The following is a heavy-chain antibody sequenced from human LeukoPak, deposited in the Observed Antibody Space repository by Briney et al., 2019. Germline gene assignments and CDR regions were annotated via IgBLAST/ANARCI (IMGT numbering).Heavy chain of an antibody. D-gene: IGHD6-6*01. CDR2: INPNSGGT. CDR1: GYTFTSYD. V-gene: IGHV1-2*02. J-gene: IGHJ4*02. CDR3: ARDRGIAARPIGLGY. Sequence: ASVKVSCKASGYTFTSYDINWVRQATGQGLEWMGWINPNSGGTNYAQKFQGRVTMTRDTSISTAYMELSRLRSDDTAVYYCARDRGIAARPIGLGYWGQGTLVTVSS.